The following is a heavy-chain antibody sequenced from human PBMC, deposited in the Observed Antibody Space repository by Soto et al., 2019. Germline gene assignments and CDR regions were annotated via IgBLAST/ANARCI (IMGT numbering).Heavy chain of an antibody. CDR3: AEGDLLFSGMDV. V-gene: IGHV3-30-3*01. CDR2: ISYDGSNK. J-gene: IGHJ6*02. Sequence: SLRLSCAASGFTFSSYAMHWVRQAPGKGLEWVAVISYDGSNKYYADSVKGRFTISRDNSKNTLYLQMNSLRAEDTAVYYCAEGDLLFSGMDVWGQGTTVTVSS. CDR1: GFTFSSYA. D-gene: IGHD1-26*01.